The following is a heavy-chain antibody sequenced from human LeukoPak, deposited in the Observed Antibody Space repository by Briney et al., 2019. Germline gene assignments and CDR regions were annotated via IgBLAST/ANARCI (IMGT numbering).Heavy chain of an antibody. CDR1: GYTFTGYY. V-gene: IGHV1-2*02. J-gene: IGHJ4*02. CDR3: ASRDADYEYYFDY. Sequence: ASVKVSCKTSGYTFTGYYMHWVRQAPGQGLEWMGWINPNSGGTNYAQKFQGRVTMTRDTSISTAYMELSRLRSDDTAVYYCASRDADYEYYFDYWGQGAVVTVSS. CDR2: INPNSGGT. D-gene: IGHD4-17*01.